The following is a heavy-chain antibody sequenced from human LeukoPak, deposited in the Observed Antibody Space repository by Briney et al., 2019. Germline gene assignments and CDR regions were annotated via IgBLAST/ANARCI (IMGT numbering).Heavy chain of an antibody. CDR2: INSDGSST. D-gene: IGHD3-22*01. V-gene: IGHV3-74*01. CDR1: GFTFSSYW. CDR3: ARGTGITMIVVVTHYFDY. Sequence: GGSLRLSCAASGFTFSSYWMHWVCQAPGKGLVWVSRINSDGSSTSYADSVKGRFTISRDNAKNTLYLQMNSLRAEDTAVYYCARGTGITMIVVVTHYFDYWGQGTLVTVSP. J-gene: IGHJ4*02.